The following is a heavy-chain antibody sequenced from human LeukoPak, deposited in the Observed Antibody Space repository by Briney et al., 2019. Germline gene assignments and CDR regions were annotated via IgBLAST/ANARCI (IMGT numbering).Heavy chain of an antibody. CDR1: GYTFSDYY. Sequence: ASVKVSCKAPGYTFSDYYIHWVRQAPGQGLEWMGWINPNSGGTNYAQKFQGRVTLTRDTSISTAYMELSRLTSDDTAVYYCARDGYCTSTSCSGVPKIWGQGTLVTVSS. J-gene: IGHJ4*02. D-gene: IGHD2-2*03. CDR2: INPNSGGT. CDR3: ARDGYCTSTSCSGVPKI. V-gene: IGHV1-2*02.